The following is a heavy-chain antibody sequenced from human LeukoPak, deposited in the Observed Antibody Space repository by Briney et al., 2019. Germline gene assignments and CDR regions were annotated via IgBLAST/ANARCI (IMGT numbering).Heavy chain of an antibody. J-gene: IGHJ3*02. V-gene: IGHV3-7*02. D-gene: IGHD3-22*01. CDR1: GFTFSSYW. Sequence: PGGSLRLSCAASGFTFSSYWMDWVRQAPGKGLEWVANIKPDGSEKYYVDSVKGRFTISRDNAKNSLYLQMNSLRVEDTAVYYCARGVITMIVGDAFDIWGQGTMVTVSS. CDR3: ARGVITMIVGDAFDI. CDR2: IKPDGSEK.